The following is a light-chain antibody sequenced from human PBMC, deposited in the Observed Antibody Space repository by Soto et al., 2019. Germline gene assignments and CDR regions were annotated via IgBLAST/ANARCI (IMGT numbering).Light chain of an antibody. CDR3: QQYNNWPLT. V-gene: IGKV3-15*01. CDR1: QSVSSN. Sequence: EIVMTQSPATLPVSPGERATLSCRASQSVSSNLAWYQQKPGQAPRLLIYGASTRATGIPARFSGSGSGTEFTLTISSLQSEDFAVDYCQQYNNWPLTFGGGTKVDIK. J-gene: IGKJ4*01. CDR2: GAS.